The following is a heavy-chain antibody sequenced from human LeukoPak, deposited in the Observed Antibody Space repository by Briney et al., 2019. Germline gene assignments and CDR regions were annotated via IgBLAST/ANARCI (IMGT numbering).Heavy chain of an antibody. V-gene: IGHV1-69*06. CDR2: IIPIFGTA. CDR1: GGTFSSYA. J-gene: IGHJ5*02. Sequence: SVKVSCKVSGGTFSSYAISWVRQAPGQGLEWMGRIIPIFGTANYAQKLQGRVTITADKSTSTAYMELSSLRSEDTAVYYCARGTTVTTRAWFDPWGQGTLVTVSS. D-gene: IGHD4-17*01. CDR3: ARGTTVTTRAWFDP.